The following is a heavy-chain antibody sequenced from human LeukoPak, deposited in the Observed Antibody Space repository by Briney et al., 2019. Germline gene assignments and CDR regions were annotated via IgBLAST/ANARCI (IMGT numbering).Heavy chain of an antibody. V-gene: IGHV3-53*01. D-gene: IGHD5-24*01. J-gene: IGHJ4*02. CDR3: ARDKDGYNTFDY. Sequence: PGGSLRLSCAVSGFTVSSNYMSWVRQAPGKGLEWVSVIYSGGSTYYADSVKGRFTISRDNAKNSLYLQMNSLRAEDTALYYCARDKDGYNTFDYWGQGTLVTVSS. CDR1: GFTVSSNY. CDR2: IYSGGST.